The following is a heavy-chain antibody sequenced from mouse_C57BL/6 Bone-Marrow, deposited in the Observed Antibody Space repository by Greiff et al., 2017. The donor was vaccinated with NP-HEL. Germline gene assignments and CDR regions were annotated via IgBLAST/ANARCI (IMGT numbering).Heavy chain of an antibody. CDR2: IDPANGNT. V-gene: IGHV14-3*01. D-gene: IGHD2-2*01. CDR3: ARAAMVRFYYAMDY. Sequence: EVQRVESVAELVRPGASVKLSCTASGFNIKNTYMHWVKQRPEQGLEWIGRIDPANGNTKYAPKFQGKATITADTSSNTAYLQLSSLTSEDTAIYYCARAAMVRFYYAMDYWGQGTSVTVSS. J-gene: IGHJ4*01. CDR1: GFNIKNTY.